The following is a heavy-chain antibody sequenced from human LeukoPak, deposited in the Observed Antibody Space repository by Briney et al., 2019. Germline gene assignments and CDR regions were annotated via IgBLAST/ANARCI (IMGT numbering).Heavy chain of an antibody. CDR1: GFTFSSYA. J-gene: IGHJ4*02. CDR3: ARVDIVVAPAASYFDY. Sequence: PGGSLRLACAASGFTFSSYAMHWVRQAPGKGLEWVSIIYSGGSTYYADYVKGRFTISRDNSKNTLYLQMNSLRAEDTAVYYCARVDIVVAPAASYFDYWGQGTLVTVSS. D-gene: IGHD2-2*01. V-gene: IGHV3-66*01. CDR2: IYSGGST.